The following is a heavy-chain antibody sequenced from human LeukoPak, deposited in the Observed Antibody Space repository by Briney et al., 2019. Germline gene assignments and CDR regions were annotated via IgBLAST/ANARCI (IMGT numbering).Heavy chain of an antibody. Sequence: GGSLRLSCAASGFTFSSYAVSWVRQAPGKGLEWVSAISGSGGSTYYADSVKGRFTISRDNSKNTLYLQMNSLRAEDTAVYYCAKSYGLSYYYYMDVWGKGTTVTVSS. CDR1: GFTFSSYA. J-gene: IGHJ6*03. V-gene: IGHV3-23*01. CDR3: AKSYGLSYYYYMDV. D-gene: IGHD5-18*01. CDR2: ISGSGGST.